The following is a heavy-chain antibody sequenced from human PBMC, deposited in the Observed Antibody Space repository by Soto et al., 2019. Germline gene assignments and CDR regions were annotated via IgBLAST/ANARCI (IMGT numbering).Heavy chain of an antibody. Sequence: SETLSLTCAVSVYSISSGYYWGWIRQPPGKGLEWIGSIYRSGSAYYNPSLESRVTISVDTSKNQFSLKLSSVTAADTAVYYCARESSMDNDNWGQGNLV. D-gene: IGHD2-2*03. CDR3: ARESSMDNDN. V-gene: IGHV4-38-2*02. CDR2: IYRSGSA. CDR1: VYSISSGYY. J-gene: IGHJ4*02.